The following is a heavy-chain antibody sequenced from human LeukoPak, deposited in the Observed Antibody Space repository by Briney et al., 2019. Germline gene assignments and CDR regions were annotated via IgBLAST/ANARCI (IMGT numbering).Heavy chain of an antibody. J-gene: IGHJ4*02. V-gene: IGHV3-30-3*01. Sequence: GRSLRLSCAASGFTFSSYAMHWVRQAPGKGLEWVAVISYDGSNKYYADSVKGRFTISRDNSKNTLYLQMNSLRAEDTAVYYCARDDKVYSSGSYCFYWGQGTLVTVSS. CDR3: ARDDKVYSSGSYCFY. D-gene: IGHD3-10*01. CDR2: ISYDGSNK. CDR1: GFTFSSYA.